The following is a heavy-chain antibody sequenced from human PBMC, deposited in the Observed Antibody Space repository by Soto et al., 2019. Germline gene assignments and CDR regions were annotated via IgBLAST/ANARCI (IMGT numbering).Heavy chain of an antibody. CDR2: IIPIFGTA. CDR1: GGTFSSYA. Sequence: GASVKVSCKASGGTFSSYAISWVRQAPGQGLEWMGGIIPIFGTANYAQKFQGRVTITADESTSTAYMELSSLRSEDTAVYYCAREANPDSSGYYYADYWGQGTLVTVSS. D-gene: IGHD3-22*01. V-gene: IGHV1-69*13. J-gene: IGHJ4*02. CDR3: AREANPDSSGYYYADY.